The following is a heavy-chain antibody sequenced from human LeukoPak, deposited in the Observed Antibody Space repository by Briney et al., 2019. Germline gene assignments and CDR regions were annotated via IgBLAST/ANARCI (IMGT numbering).Heavy chain of an antibody. V-gene: IGHV5-51*01. D-gene: IGHD2-2*01. Sequence: ESLKISCKGSGYSFTSYWIGWVRQMPGKGLEWMGIIYPGDSDTRYSPSFQGQVTISADKSISTAYLQWSSLKASDAAMYYCARRVVVVPAAITAENDAFDIWGQGTMVTVSS. CDR2: IYPGDSDT. CDR3: ARRVVVVPAAITAENDAFDI. CDR1: GYSFTSYW. J-gene: IGHJ3*02.